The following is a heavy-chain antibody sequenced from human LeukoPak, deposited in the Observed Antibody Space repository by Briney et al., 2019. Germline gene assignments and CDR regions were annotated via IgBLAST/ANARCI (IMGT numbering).Heavy chain of an antibody. CDR3: ASLVVVPAASWGYGMDV. CDR2: ISSNGGST. D-gene: IGHD2-2*01. J-gene: IGHJ6*02. CDR1: GFTFSSYA. V-gene: IGHV3-64*01. Sequence: GGSLRLSCAASGFTFSSYAMHWVRQAPGEGLEYVSAISSNGGSTYYANSVKGRFTISRDNSKNTLYLQMGSLRAEDMAVYYCASLVVVPAASWGYGMDVWGQGTTVTVSS.